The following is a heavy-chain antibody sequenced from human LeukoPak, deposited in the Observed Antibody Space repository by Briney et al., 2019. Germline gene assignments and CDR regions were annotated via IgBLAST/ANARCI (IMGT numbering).Heavy chain of an antibody. D-gene: IGHD2-15*01. CDR1: GYTFTGYY. CDR3: ALALAAPRGALDV. Sequence: GASVKVSCKASGYTFTGYYMHWVRQAPGQGLEWMGWINPNSGGTNYAQKFQGRVTMTRDTSISTAYMELNSLKSDGTAVYYCALALAAPRGALDVWGPGTMVTVSS. J-gene: IGHJ3*01. CDR2: INPNSGGT. V-gene: IGHV1-2*02.